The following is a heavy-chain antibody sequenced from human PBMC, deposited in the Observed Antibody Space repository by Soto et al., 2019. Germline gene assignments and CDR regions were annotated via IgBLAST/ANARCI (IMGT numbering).Heavy chain of an antibody. CDR3: SRGTYYPQSSGLHADY. J-gene: IGHJ4*02. CDR2: ISSDGHHQ. CDR1: GFSFNNYA. D-gene: IGHD3-22*01. Sequence: GGSLRISCATSGFSFNNYAMYWVRQAPGHGLEWVAIISSDGHHQFYLDNLRGRFTVSRDNSKNTLYLQMNSLRPEDTAVYYCSRGTYYPQSSGLHADYWGPGTVVTVSS. V-gene: IGHV3-30*03.